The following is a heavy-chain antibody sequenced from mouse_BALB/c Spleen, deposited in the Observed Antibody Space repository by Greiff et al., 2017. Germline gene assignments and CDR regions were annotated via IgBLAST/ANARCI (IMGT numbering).Heavy chain of an antibody. CDR2: IWGGGST. J-gene: IGHJ4*01. V-gene: IGHV2-6-5*01. CDR1: GFSLTDDG. Sequence: QVQLKQSGPGLVAPSQSLSITCTVTGFSLTDDGVSWIRQPPGKGLEWLGVIWGGGSTYYNSALKSRLSISKDNSKSQVFLKMNSLHTDDTAMYYCAREGDFAGAMDYWGQGTSVTVSS. CDR3: AREGDFAGAMDY.